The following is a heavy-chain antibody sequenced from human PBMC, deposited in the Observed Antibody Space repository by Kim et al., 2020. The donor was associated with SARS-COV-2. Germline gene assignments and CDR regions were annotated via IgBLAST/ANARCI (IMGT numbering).Heavy chain of an antibody. CDR3: ARATGGYAYLFDY. D-gene: IGHD5-12*01. V-gene: IGHV4-39*07. J-gene: IGHJ4*02. Sequence: YNSSLKTRVTRSVDTSKNQFSLKLSSVTAADTAVYYCARATGGYAYLFDYWGQGTLVTVSS.